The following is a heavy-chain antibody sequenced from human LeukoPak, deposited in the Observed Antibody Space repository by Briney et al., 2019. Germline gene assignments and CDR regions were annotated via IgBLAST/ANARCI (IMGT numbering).Heavy chain of an antibody. CDR2: IYYSGST. D-gene: IGHD6-19*01. J-gene: IGHJ4*02. Sequence: SETLSLTCTVSGGSISSHYWSWIRQPPGKGLEWIGYIYYSGSTNYNPSLKSRVTISVDTSKNQFSLKLSSVTAADTAVYYCARELDSSGWYGISYWGQGTLVTVSS. V-gene: IGHV4-59*11. CDR3: ARELDSSGWYGISY. CDR1: GGSISSHY.